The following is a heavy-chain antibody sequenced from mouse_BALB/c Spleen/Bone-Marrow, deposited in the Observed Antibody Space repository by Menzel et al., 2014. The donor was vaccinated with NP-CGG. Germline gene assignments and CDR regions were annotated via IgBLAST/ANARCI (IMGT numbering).Heavy chain of an antibody. CDR2: INPITGYT. V-gene: IGHV1-7*01. CDR3: ARNYDYDRGYYAMDY. Sequence: QVQLQQSGAELAKPGASVKMSCKSSGYTFISYWMHWVKQRPGQGLEWIGYINPITGYTEYGQKFKDKATLTADKSSSTAYIQLSSLTSEDSAVYYCARNYDYDRGYYAMDYWGQGTSVTVSS. J-gene: IGHJ4*01. CDR1: GYTFISYW. D-gene: IGHD2-4*01.